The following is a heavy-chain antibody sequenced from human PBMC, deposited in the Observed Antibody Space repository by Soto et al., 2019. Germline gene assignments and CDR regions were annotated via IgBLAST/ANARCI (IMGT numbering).Heavy chain of an antibody. CDR2: ISGSGGST. Sequence: ETLSLTCTVSGGSISGSSYHWGWIRQSPGKGLEWVSAISGSGGSTYYADSVKGRFTIARDNSKNTLYLQVNSLRAEDTAVYYCAKDIIATVRGVRYFDYWGQGTLVTVSS. D-gene: IGHD3-10*01. CDR1: GGSISGSSYH. V-gene: IGHV3-23*01. CDR3: AKDIIATVRGVRYFDY. J-gene: IGHJ4*02.